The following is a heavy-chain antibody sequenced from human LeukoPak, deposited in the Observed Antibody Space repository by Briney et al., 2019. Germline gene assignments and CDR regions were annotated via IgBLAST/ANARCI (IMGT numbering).Heavy chain of an antibody. Sequence: GGSLRLSCAASGFTFNSYAMNWVRQAPGKGLEWVSAISGRGGSTHYADYVKGRSTISRDNSKNMLYLQMNSLRAEDTAVYYCAKSMAGYCDSTIDNWGQGTLVTVSS. CDR3: AKSMAGYCDSTIDN. CDR1: GFTFNSYA. J-gene: IGHJ4*02. V-gene: IGHV3-23*01. CDR2: ISGRGGST. D-gene: IGHD2-2*01.